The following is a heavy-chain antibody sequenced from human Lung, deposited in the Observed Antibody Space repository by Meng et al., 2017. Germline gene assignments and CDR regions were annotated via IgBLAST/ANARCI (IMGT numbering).Heavy chain of an antibody. J-gene: IGHJ5*02. CDR3: ARGDYGGWPDP. V-gene: IGHV1-3*04. CDR1: GYPFTQDA. CDR2: MYTNNGNT. Sequence: QVQLVQSGAEVKKPGASVKVSCRTYGYPFTQDAVHWVRQAPGQRLEWMGWMYTNNGNTKSSQKFQGRVTMTRDTSASTAYIELSSLSSEDTAVYYCARGDYGGWPDPWGQGTLVTVSS. D-gene: IGHD4-17*01.